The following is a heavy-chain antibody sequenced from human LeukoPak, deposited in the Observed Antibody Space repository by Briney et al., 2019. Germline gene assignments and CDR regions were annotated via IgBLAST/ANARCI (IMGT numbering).Heavy chain of an antibody. CDR2: ISYDGSNK. V-gene: IGHV3-30-3*01. Sequence: GGSLRLSCAASGFTFSTYAMHWVRQAPGKGLEWVAVISYDGSNKYYADSVKGRFTISRDNSKSTLYLQMNSLRAEDTAEYYCAREPNSAYYYVDYWGQGTLVTVSS. D-gene: IGHD3-22*01. CDR3: AREPNSAYYYVDY. J-gene: IGHJ4*02. CDR1: GFTFSTYA.